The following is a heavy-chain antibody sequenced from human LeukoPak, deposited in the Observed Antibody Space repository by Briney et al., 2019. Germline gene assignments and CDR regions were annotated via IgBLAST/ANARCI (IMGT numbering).Heavy chain of an antibody. CDR3: AKSVIPSSYQGTYYMDV. CDR1: GFTFSTYG. D-gene: IGHD3-16*02. V-gene: IGHV3-30*02. CDR2: IRYVESRT. Sequence: GGSLTLSCSASGFTFSTYGMHWVGQAPGEELEGVTFIRYVESRTLHADSVKGPFNISRDNSKSTLYLQMNSLRAEDTALYYCAKSVIPSSYQGTYYMDVWGKGTTVTVSS. J-gene: IGHJ6*03.